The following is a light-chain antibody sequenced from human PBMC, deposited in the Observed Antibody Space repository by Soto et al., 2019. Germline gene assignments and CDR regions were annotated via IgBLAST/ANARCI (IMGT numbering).Light chain of an antibody. CDR2: KAS. J-gene: IGKJ1*01. CDR1: QSISSW. CDR3: HHYNTYST. V-gene: IGKV1-5*03. Sequence: DIQMTQSPSTLSASVGDRVTITCRASQSISSWLAWYQQKPGKAPNLLIYKASTLESGVPSRFSGSGSGTEFTLTITSLQPDDFATYYCHHYNTYSTFGQGTKVDIK.